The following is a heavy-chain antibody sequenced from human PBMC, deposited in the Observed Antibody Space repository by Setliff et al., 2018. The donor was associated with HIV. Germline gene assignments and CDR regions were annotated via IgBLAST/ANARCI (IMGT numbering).Heavy chain of an antibody. CDR2: IYSGGST. Sequence: GSLRLSCAASGFTVSSNYMSWVRQAPGKGLEWVSVIYSGGSTYYADSVKGRFTISRDNAKNSLYLQMTSLRAEDTAVYFCAYYSSGSFYLGYYFYHGMDVWGQGTTVTVSS. D-gene: IGHD3-10*01. V-gene: IGHV3-53*01. J-gene: IGHJ6*02. CDR1: GFTVSSNY. CDR3: AYYSSGSFYLGYYFYHGMDV.